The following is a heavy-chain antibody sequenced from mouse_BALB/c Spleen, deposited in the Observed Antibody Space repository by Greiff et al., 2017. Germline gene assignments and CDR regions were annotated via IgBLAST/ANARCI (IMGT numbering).Heavy chain of an antibody. CDR1: GFSLTSYG. J-gene: IGHJ4*01. Sequence: VKLVESGPGLVQPSQSLSITCTVSGFSLTSYGVHWVRQSPGKGLEWLGVLWSGGSTDYNAAFISRLGISKDNSKSQVFFKMNSLQADDTAIYYCARSYGSSYGDYYAMDYWGQGTSVTVSS. CDR2: LWSGGST. CDR3: ARSYGSSYGDYYAMDY. V-gene: IGHV2-4-1*01. D-gene: IGHD1-1*01.